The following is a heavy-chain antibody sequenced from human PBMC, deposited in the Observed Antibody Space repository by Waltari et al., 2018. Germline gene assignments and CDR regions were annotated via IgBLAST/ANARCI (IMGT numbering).Heavy chain of an antibody. V-gene: IGHV1-69-2*01. Sequence: EVQLVQSGAEVKKPGATVKISCKVSGYTFTDYYMHWVQQAPGKGLEWMGLVDPEDGETIYAEKFQGRVTITADTSTDTAYMELSSLRSEDTAVYYCATGAEVVVPAASIPGYGMDVWGQGTTVTVSS. J-gene: IGHJ6*02. CDR3: ATGAEVVVPAASIPGYGMDV. CDR1: GYTFTDYY. D-gene: IGHD2-2*01. CDR2: VDPEDGET.